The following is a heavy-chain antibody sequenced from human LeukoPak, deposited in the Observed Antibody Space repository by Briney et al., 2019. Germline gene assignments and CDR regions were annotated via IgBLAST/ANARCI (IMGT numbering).Heavy chain of an antibody. D-gene: IGHD2/OR15-2a*01. CDR1: DFTFSSYA. CDR2: ISGSGGTT. J-gene: IGHJ4*02. Sequence: PGGSLRLSCAASDFTFSSYAMNWVRQAPGKGLEWVSGISGSGGTTYYADSVKGRFTISRDNSKNTLYLQMNSLRAEDTAVYYCAKRSLEGYWGQGTLVTVSS. V-gene: IGHV3-23*01. CDR3: AKRSLEGY.